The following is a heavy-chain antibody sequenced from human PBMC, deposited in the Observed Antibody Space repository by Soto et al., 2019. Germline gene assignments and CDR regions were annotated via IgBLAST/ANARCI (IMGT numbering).Heavy chain of an antibody. CDR1: GFPFGENA. Sequence: GGSLRLSCAASGFPFGENAMSWFRQAPGKGLEWVSGISDSGATTYYADSVRGRFTISRDNSKNTLYLQMKSLRAEDSASYYCAKEDTSSGSLDYWGQGALVTVS. J-gene: IGHJ4*02. V-gene: IGHV3-23*01. CDR2: ISDSGATT. CDR3: AKEDTSSGSLDY. D-gene: IGHD6-19*01.